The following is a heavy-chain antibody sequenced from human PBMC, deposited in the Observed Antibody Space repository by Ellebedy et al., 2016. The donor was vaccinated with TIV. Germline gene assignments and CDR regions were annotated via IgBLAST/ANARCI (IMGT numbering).Heavy chain of an antibody. D-gene: IGHD3-22*01. V-gene: IGHV3-30*09. J-gene: IGHJ4*02. CDR1: GFTFSSYV. CDR3: ARDRPATVVAGALEY. Sequence: GESLKIPCAASGFTFSSYVMHWVRQAPGKGLEWVASISYDGSNKYYADAVKGRFARFRDNSENTLYIQVNSLTTEETAVYYCARDRPATVVAGALEYWGQGTLVTVSS. CDR2: ISYDGSNK.